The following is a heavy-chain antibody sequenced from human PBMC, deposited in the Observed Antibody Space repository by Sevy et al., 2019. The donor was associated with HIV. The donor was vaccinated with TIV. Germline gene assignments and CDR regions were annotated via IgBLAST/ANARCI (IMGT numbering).Heavy chain of an antibody. D-gene: IGHD2-2*01. V-gene: IGHV3-23*01. CDR1: GFTFSGYA. CDR3: AKSINSGGGVVPAANYYYYGLDV. CDR2: INGKGRST. Sequence: GGSLRLSCAASGFTFSGYAMNWVRQAPGKGLEWVSAINGKGRSTHYADSVEGRLTISRDNSNNTLYLQMNSLRAEDTAVYYCAKSINSGGGVVPAANYYYYGLDVWGQGTTVTVSS. J-gene: IGHJ6*02.